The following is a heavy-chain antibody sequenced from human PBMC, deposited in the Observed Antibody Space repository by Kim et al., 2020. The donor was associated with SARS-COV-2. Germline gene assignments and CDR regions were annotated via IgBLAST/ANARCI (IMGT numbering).Heavy chain of an antibody. CDR2: IYYSGST. V-gene: IGHV4-39*01. D-gene: IGHD3-10*01. CDR1: GGSISSSSYY. J-gene: IGHJ5*02. CDR3: ARHQQAYGSGSYYKFGES. Sequence: SETLSLTCTVSGGSISSSSYYWGWIRQPPGKGLEWIGSIYYSGSTYYNPSLKSRVTISVDTSKNQFSLKLSSVTAADTAVYYCARHQQAYGSGSYYKFGESWGQGTLVTVSS.